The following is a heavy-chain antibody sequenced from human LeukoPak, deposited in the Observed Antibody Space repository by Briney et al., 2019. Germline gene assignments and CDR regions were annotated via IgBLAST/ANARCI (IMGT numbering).Heavy chain of an antibody. CDR2: ISGSGGST. J-gene: IGHJ4*02. Sequence: PGRSLRLSCAASGFTFRSYAMHWVRQAPGKGLEWVSAISGSGGSTYYADSVKGRFTISRDNSKNTLYLQMNSLRAEDTAVYYCAKALGSYYGLDYWGQGTLVTVSS. D-gene: IGHD1-26*01. CDR1: GFTFRSYA. CDR3: AKALGSYYGLDY. V-gene: IGHV3-23*01.